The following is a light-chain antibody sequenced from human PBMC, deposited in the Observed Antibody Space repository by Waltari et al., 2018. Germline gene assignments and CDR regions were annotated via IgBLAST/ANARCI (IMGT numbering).Light chain of an antibody. V-gene: IGKV3-20*01. CDR2: DAS. CDR3: QQYGSLPWT. Sequence: IVLTQSPGTLSLSPGERATLSCRAGQSVSSDYLAWYQQRPGQAPRLLIFDASSRAACIPDRFSGSGSGTDFSLTISRLEPEDFAVYYCQQYGSLPWTFGQGTRVEIK. CDR1: QSVSSDY. J-gene: IGKJ1*01.